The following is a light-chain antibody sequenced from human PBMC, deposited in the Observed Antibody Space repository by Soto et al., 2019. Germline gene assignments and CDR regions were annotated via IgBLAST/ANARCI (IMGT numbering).Light chain of an antibody. CDR2: TDN. CDR3: AAWDDGLRAVV. Sequence: QLVLTQPPSVSGTPGQRVTISCSGSSSNVGTNTVNWYQQLPGAAPKLLIYTDNQRPSRVPDRFSGSKSGTSASLAISGVLSEDEADYYCAAWDDGLRAVVFGGGTKVTVL. V-gene: IGLV1-44*01. J-gene: IGLJ2*01. CDR1: SSNVGTNT.